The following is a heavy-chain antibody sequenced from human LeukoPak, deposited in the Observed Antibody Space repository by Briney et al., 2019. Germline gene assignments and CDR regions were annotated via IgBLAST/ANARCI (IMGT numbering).Heavy chain of an antibody. D-gene: IGHD2-15*01. CDR3: AKVLAPRGGYEPNFDY. CDR2: ISGSGGST. V-gene: IGHV3-23*01. Sequence: GGSLRLSCAASGFTFSSYAMSWVRQAPGKGLEWVSAISGSGGSTYYADSVKGRFTISRDNSKNTLYLQMNSLRAEDTAVYYCAKVLAPRGGYEPNFDYWGQGTLVTVSS. J-gene: IGHJ4*02. CDR1: GFTFSSYA.